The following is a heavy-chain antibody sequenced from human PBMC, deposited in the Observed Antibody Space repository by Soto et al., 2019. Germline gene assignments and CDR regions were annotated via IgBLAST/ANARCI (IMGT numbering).Heavy chain of an antibody. CDR1: GGSISSYY. CDR3: ARVNGCLDY. V-gene: IGHV4-59*01. Sequence: QVQLQESGPGLVKPSETLSLTCTVSGGSISSYYWSWIRQPPGKGLEWIGYISYSGSTNYNPSLNGRVTISVDTSNNPFSLKLSSVTAADPAVYYCARVNGCLDYWGQGTLVTVSS. J-gene: IGHJ4*02. D-gene: IGHD2-8*01. CDR2: ISYSGST.